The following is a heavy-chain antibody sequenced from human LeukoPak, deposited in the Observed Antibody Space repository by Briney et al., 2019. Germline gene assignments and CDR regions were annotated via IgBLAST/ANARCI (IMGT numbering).Heavy chain of an antibody. CDR3: ARDFDTSGYYTGH. D-gene: IGHD3-22*01. J-gene: IGHJ4*02. CDR1: GYTFTGYY. CDR2: INPNSGGT. Sequence: ASVKVSCKASGYTFTGYYTHWVRQAPGQGLEWMGWINPNSGGTNYAQKFQDRVTMTRDTSISTAYMELRRLRSDDTAVYYCARDFDTSGYYTGHWGQGTLVTVSS. V-gene: IGHV1-2*02.